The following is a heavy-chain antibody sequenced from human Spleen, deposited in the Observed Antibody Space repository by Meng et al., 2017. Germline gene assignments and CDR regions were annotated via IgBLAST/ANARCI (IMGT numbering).Heavy chain of an antibody. CDR3: ARGPTTMAHDFDS. J-gene: IGHJ4*02. Sequence: GSLRLSCVVSGGSFSEYYWSWIRQPPGKGLEWIGEINHSGSTNYNPSLESRATISVDTSQNNLSLKLSSVTAADSAVYYCARGPTTMAHDFDSWGQGTLVTGCS. CDR2: INHSGST. D-gene: IGHD4-11*01. V-gene: IGHV4-34*01. CDR1: GGSFSEYY.